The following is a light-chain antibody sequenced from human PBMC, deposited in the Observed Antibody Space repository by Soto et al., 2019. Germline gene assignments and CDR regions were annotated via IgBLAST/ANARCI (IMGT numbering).Light chain of an antibody. V-gene: IGLV2-8*01. Sequence: ALTQPPSASGSPGQSVTISCTGTSSDVGFYNYVSWYQQHPGKAPKLLIYDVTKRPSGVPDRFSGSKSGNTASLTVSGLQAEDEALYYCTSYAGSDNLGVFGGGTKGTVL. CDR1: SSDVGFYNY. CDR3: TSYAGSDNLGV. CDR2: DVT. J-gene: IGLJ2*01.